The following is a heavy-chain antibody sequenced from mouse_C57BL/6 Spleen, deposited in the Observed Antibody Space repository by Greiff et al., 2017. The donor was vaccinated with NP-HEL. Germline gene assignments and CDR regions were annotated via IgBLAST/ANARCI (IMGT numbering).Heavy chain of an antibody. CDR1: GYTFTDYY. CDR2: INPYNGGT. CDR3: ARPLLGCEDY. Sequence: VQLKESGPVLVKPGASVKMSCKASGYTFTDYYMNWVKQSHGKSLEWIGVINPYNGGTSYNQKFKGKATLTVDKSSSTAYMELNSLTSEDSAFYYCARPLLGCEDYWGQGTTRTVSS. V-gene: IGHV1-19*01. J-gene: IGHJ2*01. D-gene: IGHD4-1*01.